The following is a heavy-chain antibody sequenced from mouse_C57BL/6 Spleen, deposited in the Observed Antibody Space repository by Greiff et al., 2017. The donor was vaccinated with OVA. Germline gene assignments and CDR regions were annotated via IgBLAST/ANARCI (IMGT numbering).Heavy chain of an antibody. V-gene: IGHV1-63*01. CDR3: ARGGEGYYDYFDY. CDR1: GYTFTNYW. CDR2: IYPGGGYT. J-gene: IGHJ2*01. D-gene: IGHD2-3*01. Sequence: VKLMESGAELVRPGTSVKMSCKASGYTFTNYWIGWAKQRPGHGLEWIGDIYPGGGYTNYNEKFKGKATLTADKSSSTAYMQFSSLTSEDSAIYYCARGGEGYYDYFDYWGQGTTLTVSS.